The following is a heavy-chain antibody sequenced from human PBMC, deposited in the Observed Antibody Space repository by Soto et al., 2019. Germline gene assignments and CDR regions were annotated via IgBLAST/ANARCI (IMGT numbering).Heavy chain of an antibody. J-gene: IGHJ4*02. CDR3: NTDPLWFGESTIDY. D-gene: IGHD3-10*01. CDR2: IKSKTDGGTT. V-gene: IGHV3-15*01. CDR1: GFTFSNAW. Sequence: EVQLVESGGGLVKPGGSLRLSCAASGFTFSNAWMSWVRQAPGKGLEWVGRIKSKTDGGTTDYAAPVKGRFTISRDDSKNTLYLQMNSLKTEDTAVYYCNTDPLWFGESTIDYWGQGTLVTVSS.